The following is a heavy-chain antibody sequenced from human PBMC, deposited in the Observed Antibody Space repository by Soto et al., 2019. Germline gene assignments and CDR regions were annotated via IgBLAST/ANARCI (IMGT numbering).Heavy chain of an antibody. CDR1: GGTFSSYA. Sequence: SVKVSCKASGGTFSSYAISWVRQAPGQGLEWMGGIIPIFGTANYAQKFQGRVTITADESTSTAYMELSSLRSEDTAVYYCARHSSGWTNWFDPWGQGTLVTVSS. CDR3: ARHSSGWTNWFDP. D-gene: IGHD6-19*01. CDR2: IIPIFGTA. V-gene: IGHV1-69*13. J-gene: IGHJ5*02.